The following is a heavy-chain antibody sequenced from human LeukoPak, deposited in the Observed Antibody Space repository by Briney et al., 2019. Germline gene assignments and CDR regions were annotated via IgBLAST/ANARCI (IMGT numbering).Heavy chain of an antibody. CDR3: ARLGGSGWYLDY. J-gene: IGHJ4*02. V-gene: IGHV3-74*01. Sequence: GGSLRLSCAASGFTFSSYWMHWVRQAPGKGLVWVSRINSDGSSTNYADSVKGRFTISRDNAKNTLYLQMNSLRAEDTAVYYCARLGGSGWYLDYWGQGTLVTVSS. D-gene: IGHD6-19*01. CDR1: GFTFSSYW. CDR2: INSDGSST.